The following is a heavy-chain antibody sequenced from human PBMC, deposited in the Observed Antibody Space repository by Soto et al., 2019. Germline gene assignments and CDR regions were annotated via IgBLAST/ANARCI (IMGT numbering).Heavy chain of an antibody. CDR1: GGSISIRSYY. CDR2: IYYSGST. Sequence: PSETLSLTCTVSGGSISIRSYYWGWLRQPPGKGLEWIGRIYYSGSTYYNPSLKSRVTISVDTSKNQFSLKLSSVTAADTAVYYCARSPIAAAGTNWFDPWGQGTLVTVSS. J-gene: IGHJ5*02. V-gene: IGHV4-39*01. CDR3: ARSPIAAAGTNWFDP. D-gene: IGHD6-13*01.